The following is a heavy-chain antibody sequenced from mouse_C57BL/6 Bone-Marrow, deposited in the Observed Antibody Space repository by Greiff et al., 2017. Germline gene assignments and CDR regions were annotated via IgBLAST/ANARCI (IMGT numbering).Heavy chain of an antibody. CDR2: IDPEDGET. V-gene: IGHV14-2*01. J-gene: IGHJ4*01. Sequence: EVQLQQSGAELVKPGASVKLSCTASGFNIKDYYMHWVKQRTEQGLEWIGRIDPEDGETKYAPKFQGKATITADTSSNTAYLQLSSLTSEDTAVYYCATTVVATCDYYAMDYWGQGTSVTVSS. D-gene: IGHD1-1*01. CDR1: GFNIKDYY. CDR3: ATTVVATCDYYAMDY.